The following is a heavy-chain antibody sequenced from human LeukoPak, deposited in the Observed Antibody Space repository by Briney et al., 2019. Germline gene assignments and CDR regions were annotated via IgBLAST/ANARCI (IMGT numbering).Heavy chain of an antibody. CDR3: ARGNYYGSGTQAVDV. CDR1: GYTFTSYY. V-gene: IGHV1-46*01. D-gene: IGHD3-10*01. CDR2: INPSGGST. Sequence: ASVKVSCKASGYTFTSYYMHWVRQAPGQGLEWMGIINPSGGSTSYAQKFQGRVTMTRDMSTSTVYMELSRLRSDDTAVYYCARGNYYGSGTQAVDVWGKGTTVTVSS. J-gene: IGHJ6*04.